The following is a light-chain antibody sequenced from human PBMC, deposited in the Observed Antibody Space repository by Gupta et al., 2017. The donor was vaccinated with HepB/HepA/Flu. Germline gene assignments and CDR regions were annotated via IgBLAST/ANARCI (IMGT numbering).Light chain of an antibody. CDR1: KLGDKY. CDR2: QDR. CDR3: QAWDSSSVV. J-gene: IGLJ2*01. Sequence: SYELTQPPSVSVSPGQTASIPLSGDKLGDKYAFWYQQKPGHSPVLVIYQDRKRPSGIPERFSGSNSGNTATLTISGTQAMDEADYYCQAWDSSSVVFGGGTKLTVL. V-gene: IGLV3-1*01.